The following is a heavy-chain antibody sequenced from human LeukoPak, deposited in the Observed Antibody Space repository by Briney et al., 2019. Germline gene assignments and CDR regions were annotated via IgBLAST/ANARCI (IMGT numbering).Heavy chain of an antibody. V-gene: IGHV3-23*01. D-gene: IGHD2-21*01. CDR2: IRASGDNS. J-gene: IGHJ4*02. Sequence: PGGSLRLSCVASGFTFSNYPMSWVRQAPGKGLEWVSSIRASGDNSYYAASVKGRFAISRDNSKNTLYLHMNSLRAEDTALYYCAKAVVEIDMIFDYWGQGTLVTVSS. CDR3: AKAVVEIDMIFDY. CDR1: GFTFSNYP.